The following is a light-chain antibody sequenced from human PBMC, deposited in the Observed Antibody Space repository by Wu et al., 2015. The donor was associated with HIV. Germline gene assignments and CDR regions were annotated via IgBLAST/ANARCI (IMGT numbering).Light chain of an antibody. J-gene: IGKJ2*03. Sequence: EIVLTQSPGTLSLSPGERATLSCRASQSVPGTYLAWYQQKPGQAPRLLMYGASSRATGIPDRFSGSGSGTDFTLTISRLEPEDFAVYYCHQYGSSYSRSPPYSFGQGTKLEIK. CDR2: GAS. V-gene: IGKV3-20*01. CDR3: HQYGSSYSRSPPYS. CDR1: QSVPGTY.